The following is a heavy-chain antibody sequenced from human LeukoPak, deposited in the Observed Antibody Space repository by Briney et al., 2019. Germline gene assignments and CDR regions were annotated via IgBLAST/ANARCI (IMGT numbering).Heavy chain of an antibody. V-gene: IGHV4-59*01. Sequence: SETLSLTCTLSGGTISSYYWSWIRQPPGKGLEWIGYIYYSGSTNYNPSLKSRVTISVDTSKNQFSLKLSSVTAADTAVYYCARVAPWFYPWGQGTLVTVSS. CDR1: GGTISSYY. CDR2: IYYSGST. CDR3: ARVAPWFYP. J-gene: IGHJ5*02.